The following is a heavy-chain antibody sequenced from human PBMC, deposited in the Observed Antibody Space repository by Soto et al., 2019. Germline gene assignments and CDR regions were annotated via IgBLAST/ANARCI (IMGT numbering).Heavy chain of an antibody. D-gene: IGHD3-9*01. J-gene: IGHJ4*02. CDR2: IKSETDGGTA. CDR3: TTGIYYDLLTGYHDVAY. Sequence: LRLSCAASGFNLSHPWMTWVRQAAGKGLEWVGRIKSETDGGTADYAAPVKGRITISRDDSKNTVYLQMNGLKTEDTAVYYCTTGIYYDLLTGYHDVAYWGQGTLVTVSS. CDR1: GFNLSHPW. V-gene: IGHV3-15*01.